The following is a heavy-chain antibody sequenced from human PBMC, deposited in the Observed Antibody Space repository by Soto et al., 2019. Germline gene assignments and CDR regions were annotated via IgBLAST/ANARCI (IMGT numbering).Heavy chain of an antibody. Sequence: QVQLVQSGAEVKKPGASVKVSCKASGYTFSSYALHWVRQAPGQRLEWMGWINAGNGNTKYSQKFQGRVTFTRDTAASTAYMELSSLRSEDTAVYYCASPDYGSGSYYWGQGTLVTVSS. CDR3: ASPDYGSGSYY. J-gene: IGHJ4*02. V-gene: IGHV1-3*01. D-gene: IGHD3-10*01. CDR1: GYTFSSYA. CDR2: INAGNGNT.